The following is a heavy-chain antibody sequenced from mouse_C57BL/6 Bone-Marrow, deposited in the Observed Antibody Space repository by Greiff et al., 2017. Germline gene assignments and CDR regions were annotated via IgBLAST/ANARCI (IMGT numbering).Heavy chain of an antibody. CDR3: AREGGDDYDEWYCDV. D-gene: IGHD2-4*01. J-gene: IGHJ1*03. V-gene: IGHV1-76*01. CDR1: GYTFTDYY. Sequence: VQLQQSGAELVRPGASVKLSCKASGYTFTDYYINWVKQRPGQGLEWIAKIYPGSGNTYYNEKFKGKATLTAEKSSSTAYMQLSSLTSEDSAVYFCAREGGDDYDEWYCDVWVTGSTVTVSS. CDR2: IYPGSGNT.